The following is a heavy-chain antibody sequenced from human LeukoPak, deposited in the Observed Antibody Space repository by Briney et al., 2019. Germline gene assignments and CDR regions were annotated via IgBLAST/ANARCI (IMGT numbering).Heavy chain of an antibody. Sequence: SETLSLTCSVSGGSINRNNYYWGWIRQPPGKGLEWIGNIYYSGSTYYNPSLKSRLSISMDTSKNQFSLNLNSVSAADTAVYYCARLQYITSFFAYWGQGTLVTASS. CDR1: GGSINRNNYY. CDR2: IYYSGST. V-gene: IGHV4-39*01. CDR3: ARLQYITSFFAY. D-gene: IGHD2/OR15-2a*01. J-gene: IGHJ4*02.